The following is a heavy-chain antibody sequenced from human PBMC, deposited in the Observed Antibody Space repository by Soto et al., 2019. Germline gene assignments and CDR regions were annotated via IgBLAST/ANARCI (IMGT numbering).Heavy chain of an antibody. V-gene: IGHV3-30-3*01. D-gene: IGHD6-19*01. CDR3: ARDRLVAVAGTGLPSAYYYYGMDV. CDR2: ISYDGSNK. J-gene: IGHJ6*02. CDR1: GFTFSSYA. Sequence: PGGSLRLSCAASGFTFSSYAMQWVRQAPGKGLEWVAVISYDGSNKYYADSVKGRFTISRDNSKNTLYLQMNSLRAEDTAVYYCARDRLVAVAGTGLPSAYYYYGMDVWGQGTTVTVSS.